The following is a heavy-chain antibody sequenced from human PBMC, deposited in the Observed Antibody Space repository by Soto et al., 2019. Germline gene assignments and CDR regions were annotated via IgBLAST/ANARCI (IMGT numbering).Heavy chain of an antibody. CDR1: GLTFSSST. D-gene: IGHD4-4*01. V-gene: IGHV1-69*12. J-gene: IGHJ3*01. Sequence: QVHLVQSGAEVKKPGSSVKVSCKASGLTFSSSTLTWVRQAPVQGPEWMGGIIPFFGSVDYAQKFQDRVTITADVSTSTTYMELRSLRSDDTAVYYCARGHQYGGNSDAFEFWGQGTVVTVSP. CDR2: IIPFFGSV. CDR3: ARGHQYGGNSDAFEF.